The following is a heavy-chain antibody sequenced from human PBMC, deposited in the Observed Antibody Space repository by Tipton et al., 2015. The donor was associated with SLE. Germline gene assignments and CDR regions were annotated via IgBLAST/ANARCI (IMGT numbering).Heavy chain of an antibody. CDR1: GFTFSSYS. D-gene: IGHD4-23*01. V-gene: IGHV3-48*01. J-gene: IGHJ3*02. CDR3: ARANSIARDAFDI. CDR2: ISSSSSTI. Sequence: GSLRFSCAASGFTFSSYSMNWVRQAPGKGLEWVSYISSSSSTIYYADSVKGRFTISRDNAKNSLYLQMNSLRAEDTAVYYCARANSIARDAFDIWGQGTMVTVSS.